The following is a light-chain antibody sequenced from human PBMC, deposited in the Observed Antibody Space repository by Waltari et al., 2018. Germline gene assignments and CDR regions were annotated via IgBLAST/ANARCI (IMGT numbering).Light chain of an antibody. CDR3: QQYNNWPFYT. CDR1: QGFSSN. J-gene: IGKJ2*01. Sequence: EIVMTQSPATLSVSPGERATLSCRASQGFSSNLAWYQQKPGQAPRLLIYGASTRATGIPARFSGSGSGTEFTLTISSLQSEDFAVYYCQQYNNWPFYTFGQGTKLEIK. CDR2: GAS. V-gene: IGKV3-15*01.